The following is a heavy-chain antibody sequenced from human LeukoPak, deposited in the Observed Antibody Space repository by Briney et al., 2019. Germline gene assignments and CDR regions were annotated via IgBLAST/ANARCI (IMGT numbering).Heavy chain of an antibody. V-gene: IGHV3-66*02. J-gene: IGHJ4*02. CDR1: GFTVSSNY. CDR3: ARDGYNSDLVTRY. CDR2: IYSGGST. D-gene: IGHD6-19*01. Sequence: GGSLRLSCAASGFTVSSNYMSWVRQAPGKGLEWVSVIYSGGSTYYADSVKGRFTISRDNSKNMLYLQMNSLRAEDTAVYYCARDGYNSDLVTRYWGQGTLVTVSS.